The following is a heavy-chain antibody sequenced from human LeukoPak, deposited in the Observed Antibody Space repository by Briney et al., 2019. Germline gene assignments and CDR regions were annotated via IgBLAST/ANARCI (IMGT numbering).Heavy chain of an antibody. CDR1: GGTFSSYA. CDR2: IIPIFGTA. V-gene: IGHV1-69*06. CDR3: ASRGYSSSWYRSFDY. D-gene: IGHD6-13*01. Sequence: SVKVSCKASGGTFSSYAISWVRQAPGQGLEWMGGIIPIFGTANYAQKFQGRVTITADKSTSTAYMELSSLRPEDTAVYYCASRGYSSSWYRSFDYWGQGTLVTVSS. J-gene: IGHJ4*02.